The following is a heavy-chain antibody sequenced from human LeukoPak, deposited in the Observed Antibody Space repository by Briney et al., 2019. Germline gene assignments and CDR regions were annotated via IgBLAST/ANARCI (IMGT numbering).Heavy chain of an antibody. CDR2: INPYNGNT. Sequence: ASVKVSCKPSSYTFTSYGISWVRQAPGQGLEWMGWINPYNGNTNSAQKVQGRVTMTTDTSTSTAYMELRSLRSGDTAVYYCARDPSGNPYFFDYWGQGTLVTASS. CDR3: ARDPSGNPYFFDY. V-gene: IGHV1-18*01. CDR1: SYTFTSYG. J-gene: IGHJ4*02. D-gene: IGHD3-3*01.